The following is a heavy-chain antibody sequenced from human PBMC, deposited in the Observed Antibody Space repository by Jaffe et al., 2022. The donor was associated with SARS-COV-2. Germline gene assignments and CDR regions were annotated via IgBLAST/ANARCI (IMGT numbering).Heavy chain of an antibody. J-gene: IGHJ6*02. Sequence: QVQLVESGGGVVQPGRSVRLSCAASGFIFSSYGMHWVRQAPGKGLEWVAVIWYDGSQKYYADSVKGRFTISRDNSKNTLYLQMNSLRAEDTAVYSCATYYGSGSPYGLDVWGQGTTVTVSS. D-gene: IGHD3-10*01. CDR2: IWYDGSQK. CDR3: ATYYGSGSPYGLDV. V-gene: IGHV3-33*01. CDR1: GFIFSSYG.